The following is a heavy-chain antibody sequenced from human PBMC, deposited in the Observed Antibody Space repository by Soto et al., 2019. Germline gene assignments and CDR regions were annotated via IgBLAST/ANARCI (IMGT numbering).Heavy chain of an antibody. Sequence: QVRLQESGPGLVKPSQTLSLTCTVSGDSVSNGGYYWGWIRQDSGMGLEWIGSLHDSGSTFYSPSLKSRLSISVDTSKNQFSLRLSSVTAADTALYYCAREGLPRAFGYWGQGLLVTVSS. CDR2: LHDSGST. J-gene: IGHJ4*02. V-gene: IGHV4-31*03. D-gene: IGHD2-15*01. CDR1: GDSVSNGGYY. CDR3: AREGLPRAFGY.